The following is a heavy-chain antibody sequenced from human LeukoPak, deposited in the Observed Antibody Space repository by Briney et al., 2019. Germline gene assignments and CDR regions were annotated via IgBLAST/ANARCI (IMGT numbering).Heavy chain of an antibody. CDR2: INPNSGGT. V-gene: IGHV1-2*02. CDR1: GYTFTGYY. D-gene: IGHD5-18*01. J-gene: IGHJ3*02. Sequence: GASVKVSCKASGYTFTGYYMHWVRQAPGQGLEWMGWINPNSGGTNYAQKFQGRVTMTRDTSISTAYMELSRLRSDDTAVYYCAGDRQLWGDAFDIWGQGTMVTVSS. CDR3: AGDRQLWGDAFDI.